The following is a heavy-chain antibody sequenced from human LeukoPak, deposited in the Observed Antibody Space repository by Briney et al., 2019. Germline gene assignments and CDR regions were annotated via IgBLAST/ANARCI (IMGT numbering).Heavy chain of an antibody. CDR3: ARDWLAGNPYHTFDL. D-gene: IGHD3-22*01. J-gene: IGHJ3*01. CDR1: GFTFSSYW. CDR2: IKEHGSEE. V-gene: IGHV3-7*01. Sequence: GGSLRLSCAASGFTFSSYWMTWVRQAPGKGLECVANIKEHGSEEYYVDSVKGRFSISRDNAKNSLHLQMNSLRAEDTAVYYCARDWLAGNPYHTFDLWSKGTMVTVSS.